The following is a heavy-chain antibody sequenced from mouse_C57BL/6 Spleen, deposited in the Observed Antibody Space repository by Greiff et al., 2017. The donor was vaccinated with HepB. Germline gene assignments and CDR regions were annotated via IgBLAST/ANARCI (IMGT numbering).Heavy chain of an antibody. D-gene: IGHD4-1*01. CDR2: ISYDGSN. J-gene: IGHJ4*01. Sequence: VQLQQSGPGLVKPSQSLSLTCSVTGYSITSGYYWNWIRQFPGNKLEWMGYISYDGSNNYNPSLKNRISITRDTSKNQFFLKLNSVTTEDTATYYCARWEYYAMDYWGQGTSVTVSS. V-gene: IGHV3-6*01. CDR1: GYSITSGYY. CDR3: ARWEYYAMDY.